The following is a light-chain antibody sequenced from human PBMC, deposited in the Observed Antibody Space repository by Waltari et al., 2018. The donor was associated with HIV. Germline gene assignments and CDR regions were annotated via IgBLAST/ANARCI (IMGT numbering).Light chain of an antibody. V-gene: IGKV3-11*01. CDR2: DAS. CDR3: QQRRNWPHT. J-gene: IGKJ2*01. Sequence: EIVLTQSPATLSLSPGERVTLSCRASQSVNNYLAWYQQKPGQPLRLLIYDASNRATDIPARFRGSGSGTDFTLTISSLEPEDFAVYYCQQRRNWPHTFGQGTKLE. CDR1: QSVNNY.